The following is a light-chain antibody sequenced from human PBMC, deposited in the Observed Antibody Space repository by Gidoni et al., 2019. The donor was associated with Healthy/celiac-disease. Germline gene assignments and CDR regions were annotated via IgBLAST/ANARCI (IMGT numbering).Light chain of an antibody. CDR1: NIGGKS. CDR2: YDS. J-gene: IGLJ2*01. Sequence: SYVLTQPPSVSVAPGKTATITCWGDNIGGKSVHWYQQRPGQAPVLVIYYDSDGPSGIPERISGSNSGNMATLTISRVEAGDEADYHCQVWDSIGDHVIFGGGTKLTVL. V-gene: IGLV3-21*04. CDR3: QVWDSIGDHVI.